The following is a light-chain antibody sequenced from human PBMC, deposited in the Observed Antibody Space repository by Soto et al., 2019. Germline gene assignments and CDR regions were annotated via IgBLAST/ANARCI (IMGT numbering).Light chain of an antibody. V-gene: IGLV2-14*01. Sequence: QSVLNQPASVSGSPGQSSTISCTGTSSDVGGYNYVSWYQQHPGKAPKLMIYDVSNRPSGVSNRFSGSKSGNTASLTISGLQAEDEADYYCSSYTSSSTLVVFGGGTKLTVL. CDR2: DVS. J-gene: IGLJ2*01. CDR1: SSDVGGYNY. CDR3: SSYTSSSTLVV.